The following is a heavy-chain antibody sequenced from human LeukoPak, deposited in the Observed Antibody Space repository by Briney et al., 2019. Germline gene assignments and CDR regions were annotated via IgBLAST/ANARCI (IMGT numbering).Heavy chain of an antibody. J-gene: IGHJ4*02. CDR3: ARTAGRTFDY. D-gene: IGHD6-6*01. CDR1: GYTFTSFY. V-gene: IGHV1-46*01. Sequence: GASVKVSCKASGYTFTSFYIHWVRQAPGQGLEWMGKINPSGGSTSYAQKFQGRVTMTRDTSTSTVYMELSSLRSEDTAVYYCARTAGRTFDYWGQGTLVTVSS. CDR2: INPSGGST.